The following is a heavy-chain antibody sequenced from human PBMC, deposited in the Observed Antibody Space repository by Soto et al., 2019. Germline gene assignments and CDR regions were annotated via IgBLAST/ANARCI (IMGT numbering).Heavy chain of an antibody. J-gene: IGHJ4*02. D-gene: IGHD3-10*01. V-gene: IGHV4-59*08. CDR2: IYYSGST. Sequence: SETLSLTCTVSGGSISSYYWSWVRQPPGKGLEWIGYIYYSGSTNYNPSLKSRVTISVDTSKNQFSLKLNSMTAADTAVYYCARHNYGSGSTYFDYWGQGTQVTVSS. CDR1: GGSISSYY. CDR3: ARHNYGSGSTYFDY.